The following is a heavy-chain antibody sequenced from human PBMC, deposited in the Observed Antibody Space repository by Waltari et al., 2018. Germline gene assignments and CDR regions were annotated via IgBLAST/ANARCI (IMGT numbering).Heavy chain of an antibody. CDR1: GGSISSSSYY. CDR2: IYSSGST. CDR3: ARRWLQSGYFDY. D-gene: IGHD5-12*01. Sequence: QLQLQESGPGLVKPSETLSLTCTVSGGSISSSSYYWGWIRQPPGKGLELIGTIYSSGSTYYNPSLKSRVTISVDTSKNQFSLKLSSVTAADTAVYYCARRWLQSGYFDYWGQGTLVTVSS. V-gene: IGHV4-39*01. J-gene: IGHJ4*02.